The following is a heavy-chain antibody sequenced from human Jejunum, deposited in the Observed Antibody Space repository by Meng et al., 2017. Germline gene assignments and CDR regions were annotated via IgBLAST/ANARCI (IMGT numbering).Heavy chain of an antibody. CDR3: ARYVGWTQSAYYLDN. Sequence: GESLKISCKGSGYSFTSYWIGWVRQMPGKGLDWMGIIYPGDSNPKYSPSFQGQVTISADKSISTAYLQWSSLKASDTAMYYCARYVGWTQSAYYLDNWGQGTLVTVSS. D-gene: IGHD6-19*01. V-gene: IGHV5-51*01. J-gene: IGHJ4*02. CDR2: IYPGDSNP. CDR1: GYSFTSYW.